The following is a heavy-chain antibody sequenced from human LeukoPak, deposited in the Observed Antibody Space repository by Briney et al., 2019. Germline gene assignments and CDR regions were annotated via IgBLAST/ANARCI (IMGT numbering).Heavy chain of an antibody. CDR2: IWYDGSNK. CDR1: GFAFSSYY. V-gene: IGHV3-33*08. Sequence: GGSLRLSCAASGFAFSSYYMHWVRQAPGKGLEWVAVIWYDGSNKYYADSVKGRFTISRDNSKNTLYLQMNSLRAEDTAVYYCARGLYDSTGIRFDYWGQGTLVTVSS. CDR3: ARGLYDSTGIRFDY. J-gene: IGHJ4*02. D-gene: IGHD3-22*01.